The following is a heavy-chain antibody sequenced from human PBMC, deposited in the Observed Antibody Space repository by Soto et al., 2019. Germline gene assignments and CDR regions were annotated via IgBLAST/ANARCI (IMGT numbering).Heavy chain of an antibody. CDR2: ISSGSSYI. CDR3: ARTDSFYGSGSYFRYSDY. D-gene: IGHD3-10*01. CDR1: GFTFSTYN. J-gene: IGHJ4*02. Sequence: EVQLAESGGGLVKPGGSLRLSCAASGFTFSTYNMNWVRQAPGKGLEWVASISSGSSYIYYADSVKGRFTIARDNAKNALNLQMNSLRVEDTAVYYCARTDSFYGSGSYFRYSDYWGQGTLVTVSS. V-gene: IGHV3-21*01.